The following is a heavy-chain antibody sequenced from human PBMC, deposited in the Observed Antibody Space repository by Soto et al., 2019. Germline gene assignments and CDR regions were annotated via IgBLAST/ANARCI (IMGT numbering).Heavy chain of an antibody. CDR2: IIPLFDTT. D-gene: IGHD4-4*01. V-gene: IGHV1-69*01. Sequence: QVQLLQSGAEVKKPGSSVKVSCKASGGTFSNYAISWVRQAPGQGLEWMGVIIPLFDTTNYAQKFQVRVTITADEYTSTASMELNSLRFEDTAVYYCARARSPTVTITVSTFYYYGMDVWGQGTTVTVSS. J-gene: IGHJ6*02. CDR3: ARARSPTVTITVSTFYYYGMDV. CDR1: GGTFSNYA.